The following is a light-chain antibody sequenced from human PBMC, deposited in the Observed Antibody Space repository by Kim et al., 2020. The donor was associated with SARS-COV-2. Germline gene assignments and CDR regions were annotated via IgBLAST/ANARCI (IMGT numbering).Light chain of an antibody. J-gene: IGKJ1*01. CDR2: GAS. CDR3: LQYYNWPPWT. CDR1: QSVKNN. V-gene: IGKV3-15*01. Sequence: EVVMTQSPVTLSVSPGDRATLSCRASQSVKNNLAWYQQKPGQAPRLLIYGASTRATGIPARFSAGGSGTEFILTISSLQSEDFAVYYCLQYYNWPPWTFGQGTKVEIK.